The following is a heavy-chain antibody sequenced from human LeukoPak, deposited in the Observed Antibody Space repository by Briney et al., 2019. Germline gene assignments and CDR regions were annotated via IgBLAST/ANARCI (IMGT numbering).Heavy chain of an antibody. CDR1: GFTFSSYS. CDR2: ISSSSSTI. Sequence: PGGSLRLSCAASGFTFSSYSMNWVRQAPGKGLEWVSYISSSSSTIYYADSVKGRFTISRDNSKNTLYLQMNSLRAEDTAVYYCARGMGSGWYVRELYYYYGMDVWGQGTTVTVSS. CDR3: ARGMGSGWYVRELYYYYGMDV. J-gene: IGHJ6*02. D-gene: IGHD6-19*01. V-gene: IGHV3-48*01.